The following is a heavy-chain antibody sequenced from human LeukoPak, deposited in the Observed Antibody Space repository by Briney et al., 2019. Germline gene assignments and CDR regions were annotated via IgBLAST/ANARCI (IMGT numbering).Heavy chain of an antibody. Sequence: ASVKVSCKASGYTFTSYGISWVRQAPGQGLEWMGWISAYYGNKNYAPKLQGRVTMTTDTSTSTAYMELRSLISDDTAVYYCAREITTVRMDAFDIWGQGTMVTVSS. V-gene: IGHV1-18*01. CDR3: AREITTVRMDAFDI. CDR2: ISAYYGNK. D-gene: IGHD3-10*01. J-gene: IGHJ3*02. CDR1: GYTFTSYG.